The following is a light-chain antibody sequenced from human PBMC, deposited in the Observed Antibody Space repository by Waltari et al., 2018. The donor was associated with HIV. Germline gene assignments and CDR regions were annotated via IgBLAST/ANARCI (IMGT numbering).Light chain of an antibody. Sequence: QSALTQAASVSGSPGQSITISCPGSSSDLGAYNYVSSYQQHPDKVPKLVIYEVSNRPSGISNRFSGSKSGNTASLTISGLQADDEASYYCSSYTASSTLDVVFGGGTRLTVL. CDR2: EVS. V-gene: IGLV2-14*03. J-gene: IGLJ2*01. CDR3: SSYTASSTLDVV. CDR1: SSDLGAYNY.